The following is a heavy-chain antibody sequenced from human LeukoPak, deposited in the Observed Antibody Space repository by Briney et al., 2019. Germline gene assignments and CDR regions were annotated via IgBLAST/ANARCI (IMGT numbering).Heavy chain of an antibody. J-gene: IGHJ4*02. D-gene: IGHD3-3*01. Sequence: SETLSLTCAVYGGSFSGYYWSWIRQPLGKGLEWIGEINHSGSTNYNPSLKSRVTISVDTSKNQFSLKLSSVTAADTAVYYCARAPHYDFWSGYYTEDYWGQGTLVTVSS. CDR2: INHSGST. V-gene: IGHV4-34*01. CDR1: GGSFSGYY. CDR3: ARAPHYDFWSGYYTEDY.